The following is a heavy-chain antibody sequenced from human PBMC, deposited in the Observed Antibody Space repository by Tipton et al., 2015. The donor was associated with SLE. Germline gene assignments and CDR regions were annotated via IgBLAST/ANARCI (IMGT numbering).Heavy chain of an antibody. J-gene: IGHJ3*02. CDR3: ARDLRYSGSYYGQAFDI. CDR1: GFTVSSNY. D-gene: IGHD1-26*01. V-gene: IGHV3-66*02. Sequence: SLRLSCAASGFTVSSNYMSWVRQAPGKGLEWVSVIYSGGSTYYADSVKGRFTISRDNSKNTLYLQMNSLRAEDTAVYYCARDLRYSGSYYGQAFDIWGQGTMVTVSS. CDR2: IYSGGST.